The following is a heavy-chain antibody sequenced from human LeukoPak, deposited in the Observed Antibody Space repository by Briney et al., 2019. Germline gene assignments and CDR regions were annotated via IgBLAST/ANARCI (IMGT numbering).Heavy chain of an antibody. V-gene: IGHV3-33*08. CDR3: ARDAERGFDYSNSLKY. Sequence: GGSLRLSCAASGFTYSHYGMHWVRQAPGKGLEWVAVIWSDGTGKYYSDAVKGRSTISRDNSRNTLDLQMDSLRGDDTAVYYCARDAERGFDYSNSLKYWGQGTLVTVS. D-gene: IGHD4-11*01. CDR1: GFTYSHYG. CDR2: IWSDGTGK. J-gene: IGHJ4*02.